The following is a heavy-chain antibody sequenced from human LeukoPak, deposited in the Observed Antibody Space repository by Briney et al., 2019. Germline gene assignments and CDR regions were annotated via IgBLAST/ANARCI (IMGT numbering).Heavy chain of an antibody. CDR3: ARMTSYSSGCYFDY. CDR2: IYYSGTT. CDR1: GDSISGYY. V-gene: IGHV4-59*13. D-gene: IGHD6-19*01. J-gene: IGHJ4*02. Sequence: SETLSLTCTVTGDSISGYYWSWLRQPPGKGLEWIGFIYYSGTTNYNPSLKSRVTVSVDTSKNQFSLMLSSVTAADTAVYYCARMTSYSSGCYFDYWGQGTLVTVSS.